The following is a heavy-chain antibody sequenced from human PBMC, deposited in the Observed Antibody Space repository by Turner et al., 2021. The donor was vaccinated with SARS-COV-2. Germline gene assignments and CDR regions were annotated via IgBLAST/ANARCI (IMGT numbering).Heavy chain of an antibody. J-gene: IGHJ4*02. CDR1: GSTFTSYA. D-gene: IGHD2-2*02. CDR2: INAGNGKT. V-gene: IGHV1-3*01. Sequence: QFPLLQSGAEVKKPCASVKVSCKASGSTFTSYAMHWVRQAPGQRLEWRGWINAGNGKTKYSQKFQGRVTITRDTSASTAYMELSSLRSEDTAVYYCARDVGYCSSTSCYTGSHFDYWGQGTLVTVSS. CDR3: ARDVGYCSSTSCYTGSHFDY.